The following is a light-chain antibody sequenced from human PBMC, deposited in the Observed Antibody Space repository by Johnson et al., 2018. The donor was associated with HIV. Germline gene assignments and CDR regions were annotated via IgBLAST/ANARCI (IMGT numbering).Light chain of an antibody. Sequence: QSVLTQPPSVSAAPGQMVTISCSGSSSNIGRNYVSWYQQLPGTAPKLLIYQNTWRPSWIPDRFSGSTSGASATLAITGLQTGDEADYYCGTWDNSLKAEVFGTGNNVTVL. J-gene: IGLJ1*01. CDR2: QNT. CDR1: SSNIGRNY. CDR3: GTWDNSLKAEV. V-gene: IGLV1-51*02.